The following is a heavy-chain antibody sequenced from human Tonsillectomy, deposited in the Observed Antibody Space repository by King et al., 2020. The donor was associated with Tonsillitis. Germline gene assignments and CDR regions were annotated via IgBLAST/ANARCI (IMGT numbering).Heavy chain of an antibody. CDR3: ARTPDIVVVPAASPLYYYYGMDV. J-gene: IGHJ6*02. V-gene: IGHV3-74*01. CDR2: INSDGSST. Sequence: VQLVESGGGLVQPGGSLRLSCAASGFTFSSYWMHWVRQAPGKGLVWVSRINSDGSSTSYADSVKGRFTISRYNAKNTVYLQMNNLRAEVTAVYYCARTPDIVVVPAASPLYYYYGMDVWGQGTTVTVSS. CDR1: GFTFSSYW. D-gene: IGHD2-2*01.